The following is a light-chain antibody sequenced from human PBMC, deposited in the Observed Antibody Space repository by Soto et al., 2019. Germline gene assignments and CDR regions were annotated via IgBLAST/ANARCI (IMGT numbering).Light chain of an antibody. J-gene: IGKJ2*01. V-gene: IGKV3-15*01. Sequence: ERVMTQSPATLSVSPGERATLSCRASQSVGSNLAWYQQKPGQAPRLLIYGASSRATGIPAKFSGSGSGTEFTLSISSLQSEDFAVYYCQQYNKWPLTFGQGTNLEI. CDR1: QSVGSN. CDR2: GAS. CDR3: QQYNKWPLT.